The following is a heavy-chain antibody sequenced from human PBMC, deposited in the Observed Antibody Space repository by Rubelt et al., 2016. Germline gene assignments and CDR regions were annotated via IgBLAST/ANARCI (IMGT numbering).Heavy chain of an antibody. Sequence: QVQLQESGPGLVTPSETLSLTCTVSGVSISSYYWSWIRQPPGKGLEWIGFISYSGSTNCNPYLKSRFTISVDTSKNQFSLGLGSVTAADTAVYYCAGRTNWFDPWGQGTLVTVSS. V-gene: IGHV4-59*08. CDR2: ISYSGST. CDR3: AGRTNWFDP. CDR1: GVSISSYY. J-gene: IGHJ5*02.